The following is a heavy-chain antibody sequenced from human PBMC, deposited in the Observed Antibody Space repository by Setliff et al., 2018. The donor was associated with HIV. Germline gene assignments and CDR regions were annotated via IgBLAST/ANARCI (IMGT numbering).Heavy chain of an antibody. V-gene: IGHV4-38-2*02. CDR1: GYSLSSASY. Sequence: PSETLSLTCSVSGYSLSSASYWGWIRQSPEKGLEWIGSISLSGSTYYNPSLQSRVTISIDMSKNHFSLNLKSVTAADTAIYYCARELLRSWDGSENSYKPYYFDYWGQGTLVTVSS. J-gene: IGHJ4*02. CDR2: ISLSGST. CDR3: ARELLRSWDGSENSYKPYYFDY. D-gene: IGHD3-10*01.